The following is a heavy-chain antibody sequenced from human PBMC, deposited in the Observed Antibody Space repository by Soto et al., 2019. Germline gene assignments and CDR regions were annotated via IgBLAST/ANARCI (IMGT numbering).Heavy chain of an antibody. D-gene: IGHD6-19*01. J-gene: IGHJ3*02. CDR1: GGTFSSYT. CDR3: ARDLAVAGTDDAFDI. Sequence: ASVKVSCKASGGTFSSYTISWVRQAPGQGLEWMGRIIPILGIANYAQKFQGRVTITADKSTSTAYMELSSLRPEDTAVYYCARDLAVAGTDDAFDIWGQGTMVTVSS. CDR2: IIPILGIA. V-gene: IGHV1-69*04.